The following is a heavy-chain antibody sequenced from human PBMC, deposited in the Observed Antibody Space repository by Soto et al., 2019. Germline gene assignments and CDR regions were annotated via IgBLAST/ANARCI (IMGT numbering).Heavy chain of an antibody. CDR1: GGTFNSHT. CDR3: AGEGVTSSMSLPWMGYHYYGLDV. Sequence: QVQLVQSGAEVKKPGSSVKVSCRAPGGTFNSHTISWVRQAPGQGLEWMGGIMPMFGVTNYARKFHGRLTITANESTTRAYMEVSGLTSEDTAVYYWAGEGVTSSMSLPWMGYHYYGLDVWGQGTTVIVSS. D-gene: IGHD2-2*01. V-gene: IGHV1-69*12. J-gene: IGHJ6*02. CDR2: IMPMFGVT.